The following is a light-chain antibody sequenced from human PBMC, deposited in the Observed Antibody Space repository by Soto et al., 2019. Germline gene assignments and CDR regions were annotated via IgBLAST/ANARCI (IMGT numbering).Light chain of an antibody. V-gene: IGKV1-9*01. Sequence: DIQLTQTPSLLSASVGDRVTITCRASQGINSFLAWYQQKPGKAPKLLIYAASTLQSGVPSRFSGSGSGAEFTLTISSLQPADFATYYCQQLNSYPYTFGQGTKLEIK. J-gene: IGKJ2*01. CDR3: QQLNSYPYT. CDR1: QGINSF. CDR2: AAS.